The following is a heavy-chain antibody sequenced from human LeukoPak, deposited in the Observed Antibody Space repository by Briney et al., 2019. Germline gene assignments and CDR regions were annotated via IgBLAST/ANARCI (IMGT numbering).Heavy chain of an antibody. D-gene: IGHD6-6*01. CDR2: TSDSGGST. CDR3: AKAFTTKAARLGY. Sequence: GGSLRLSCEASGFNLSNYAINWVRQAPGKGLEWVSLTSDSGGSTYYADSVKGRFTVSRDTSKNTLYVQMNSLRAEDTAVYYCAKAFTTKAARLGYWGQGTPVTVSS. CDR1: GFNLSNYA. J-gene: IGHJ4*02. V-gene: IGHV3-23*01.